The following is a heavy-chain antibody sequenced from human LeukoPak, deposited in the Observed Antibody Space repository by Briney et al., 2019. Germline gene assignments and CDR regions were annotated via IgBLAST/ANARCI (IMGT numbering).Heavy chain of an antibody. Sequence: SVKVSCKASGGTFSSYAISWVRQAPGQGLEWMGGIIPIFGTANYEQKFQGRVTITADESTSTAYMELSSLRSEDTAVYYCARDDSGYDASYYFDYWGQGTLVTVSS. CDR3: ARDDSGYDASYYFDY. CDR2: IIPIFGTA. V-gene: IGHV1-69*01. D-gene: IGHD5-12*01. J-gene: IGHJ4*02. CDR1: GGTFSSYA.